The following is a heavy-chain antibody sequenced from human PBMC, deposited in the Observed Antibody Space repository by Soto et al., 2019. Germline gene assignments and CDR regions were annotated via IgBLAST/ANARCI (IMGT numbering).Heavy chain of an antibody. V-gene: IGHV3-21*01. Sequence: EVQLVESGGGLVKPGGSLRLSCAASGFTFSSYSMNWVRQAPGKGLEWVSSISSSSSYIYYADSVKGRFTISRDNAKNSLYLQMNSLRAEDTAVYYCAGTLYDYIWGSYRSGGIDYWGQGTLVTVSS. CDR3: AGTLYDYIWGSYRSGGIDY. CDR1: GFTFSSYS. D-gene: IGHD3-16*02. J-gene: IGHJ4*02. CDR2: ISSSSSYI.